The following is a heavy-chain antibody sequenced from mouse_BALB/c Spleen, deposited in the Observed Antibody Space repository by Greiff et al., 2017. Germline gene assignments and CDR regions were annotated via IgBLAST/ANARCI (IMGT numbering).Heavy chain of an antibody. CDR2: ISGDGST. J-gene: IGHJ3*01. Sequence: VQLVESGAGLVAPSQCLSLTCTASGFSFTSYGVSWVRQPPGKGLEWLGVISGDGSTNYHSALISRLSIGKDNSKNQVFLRLNSLQTDDTATYSCALDSSDPFDYWGQGTLVTVSA. D-gene: IGHD3-2*01. V-gene: IGHV2-3*01. CDR3: ALDSSDPFDY. CDR1: GFSFTSYG.